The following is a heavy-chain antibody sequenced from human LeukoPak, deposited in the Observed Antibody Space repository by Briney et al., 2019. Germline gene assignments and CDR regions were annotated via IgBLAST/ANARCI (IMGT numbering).Heavy chain of an antibody. CDR2: ISYDGSNK. V-gene: IGHV3-30-3*01. CDR1: GFTVSSNY. Sequence: GGSLRLSCAASGFTVSSNYMSWVRQAPGKGLEWVAVISYDGSNKYYADSVKGRFTISRDNSKNTLYLQMNSLRAEDTAVYYCASSGGSYFVPWGQGTMVTVSS. D-gene: IGHD1-26*01. J-gene: IGHJ3*01. CDR3: ASSGGSYFVP.